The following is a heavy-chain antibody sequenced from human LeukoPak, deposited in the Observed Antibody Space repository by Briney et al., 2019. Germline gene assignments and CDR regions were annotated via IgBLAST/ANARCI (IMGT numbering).Heavy chain of an antibody. CDR1: GFTFSDYS. Sequence: PGGSLRLSCAASGFTFSDYSMSWVRQAPGKGLEWISYISSSSGSIYYADSVKGRFTISRDNAKNSLYLQMNSLRADDTAIYYCTRDLASAWCGRYWGQGTLVTVSS. V-gene: IGHV3-48*01. J-gene: IGHJ4*02. D-gene: IGHD6-19*01. CDR3: TRDLASAWCGRY. CDR2: ISSSSGSI.